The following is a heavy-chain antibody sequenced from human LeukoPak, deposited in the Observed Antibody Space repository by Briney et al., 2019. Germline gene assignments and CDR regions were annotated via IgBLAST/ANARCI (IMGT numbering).Heavy chain of an antibody. CDR3: ARDMVGRAFDI. CDR2: INHSGST. D-gene: IGHD3-10*02. V-gene: IGHV4-34*01. CDR1: GGSFSGYY. Sequence: PSETLSLTCAVYGGSFSGYYWSWIRQPPGKGLEWIGEINHSGSTNYNPSLKSRVTISVDTSKNQFSLKLSSVTAADTAVYYCARDMVGRAFDIWGQGTMVTVSS. J-gene: IGHJ3*02.